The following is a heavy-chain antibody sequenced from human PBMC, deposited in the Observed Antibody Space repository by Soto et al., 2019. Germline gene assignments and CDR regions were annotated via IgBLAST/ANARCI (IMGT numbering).Heavy chain of an antibody. CDR3: ARHPERIAEIGWFDP. D-gene: IGHD6-13*01. J-gene: IGHJ5*02. Sequence: PXXSLRLSFAASGFTFSDYYMHWIPQAPGKGLEWVSYITSSGRTTYYADSVKGRFTISRDNAKNSLYLQMNSLRAEDTAVYYCARHPERIAEIGWFDPWGQGTLVTVSS. CDR1: GFTFSDYY. CDR2: ITSSGRTT. V-gene: IGHV3-11*04.